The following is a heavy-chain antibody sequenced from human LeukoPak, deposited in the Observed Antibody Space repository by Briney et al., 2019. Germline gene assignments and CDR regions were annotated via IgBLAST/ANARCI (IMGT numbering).Heavy chain of an antibody. J-gene: IGHJ4*02. V-gene: IGHV3-30-3*01. D-gene: IGHD6-19*01. Sequence: GGSLRLSCAASGFTFSSYAMHWVRQAPDKGLEWVAAISFDGSNRYYADSVKGQFTISRDNSKNTLYLEMNSLRAEDTAVYYCARDQWLVSEGDCWGQGTLVTVSS. CDR1: GFTFSSYA. CDR2: ISFDGSNR. CDR3: ARDQWLVSEGDC.